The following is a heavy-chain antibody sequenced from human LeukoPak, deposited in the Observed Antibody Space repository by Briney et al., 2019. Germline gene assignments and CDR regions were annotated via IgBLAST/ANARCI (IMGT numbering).Heavy chain of an antibody. CDR1: GFTFSSYW. J-gene: IGHJ5*02. CDR3: ARARLGGSSSWCWFDP. CDR2: ISYDGSNK. D-gene: IGHD6-6*01. V-gene: IGHV3-30*03. Sequence: GGSLRLSCAASGFTFSSYWMSWVRQAPGKGLEWVAVISYDGSNKYYADSVKGRFTISRDNSKNTLYLQMNSLRAEDTAVYYCARARLGGSSSWCWFDPWGQGTLVTVSS.